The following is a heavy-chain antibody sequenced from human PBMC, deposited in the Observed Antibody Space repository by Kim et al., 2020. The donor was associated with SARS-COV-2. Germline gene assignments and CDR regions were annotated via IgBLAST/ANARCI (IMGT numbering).Heavy chain of an antibody. Sequence: SVKVSCKASGGTFSSYAISWVRQAPGQGLEWMGGIIPIFGTANYAQKFQGRVTITADESTSTAYMELSSLRSEDTAVYYCARGFWDVVVPAAKLWFAPYGMDVWGQGTTVTVSS. CDR2: IIPIFGTA. V-gene: IGHV1-69*13. CDR1: GGTFSSYA. J-gene: IGHJ6*02. CDR3: ARGFWDVVVPAAKLWFAPYGMDV. D-gene: IGHD2-2*01.